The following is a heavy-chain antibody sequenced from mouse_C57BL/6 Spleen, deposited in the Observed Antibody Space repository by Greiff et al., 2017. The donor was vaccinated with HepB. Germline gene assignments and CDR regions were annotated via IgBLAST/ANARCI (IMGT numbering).Heavy chain of an antibody. CDR2: FYPGSGSI. V-gene: IGHV1-62-2*01. CDR3: ARHDLHYDGYPAWFAY. D-gene: IGHD2-3*01. J-gene: IGHJ3*01. CDR1: GYTFTEYT. Sequence: QVHVKQSGAELVKPGASVKLSCKASGYTFTEYTIHWVKQRSGQGLEWIGWFYPGSGSIKYNEKFKDKATLTADKSSSTVYMELSRLTSEDSAVYFCARHDLHYDGYPAWFAYWGQGTLVTVSA.